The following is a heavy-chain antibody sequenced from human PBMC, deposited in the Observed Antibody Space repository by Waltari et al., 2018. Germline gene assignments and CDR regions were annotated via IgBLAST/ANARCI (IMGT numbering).Heavy chain of an antibody. D-gene: IGHD6-13*01. CDR3: ATIRAAGTPAEYFQH. CDR2: VDPEDGET. Sequence: EVQLVQSGAEVKKPGATVKISCMASGYTFTDYYMHWVQQAPGKGLEWMGRVDPEDGETIYAEKFQGRVTITADTSTDTAYMELSSLRSEDTAVYYCATIRAAGTPAEYFQHWGQGTLVTVSS. V-gene: IGHV1-69-2*01. CDR1: GYTFTDYY. J-gene: IGHJ1*01.